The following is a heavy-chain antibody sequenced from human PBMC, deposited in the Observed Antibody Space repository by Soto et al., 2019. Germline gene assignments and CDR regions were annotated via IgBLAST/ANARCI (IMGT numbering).Heavy chain of an antibody. CDR1: GGTFSSHS. CDR3: STSVYCSTTRCYYYYGLDV. V-gene: IGHV1-69*01. CDR2: IIPIFGTE. D-gene: IGHD2-2*01. Sequence: QVQLVQSGAEVKKPGSSVKVSCKVSGGTFSSHSINWVLQAPGQGPEWMGGIIPIFGTENYAQKFQGRVTITADESTSTGYMELSSLTSEYTALYYCSTSVYCSTTRCYYYYGLDVWGQGTTVIVSS. J-gene: IGHJ6*02.